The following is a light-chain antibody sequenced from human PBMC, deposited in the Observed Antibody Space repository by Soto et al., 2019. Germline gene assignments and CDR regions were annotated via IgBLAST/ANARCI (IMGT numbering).Light chain of an antibody. V-gene: IGKV3-20*01. CDR1: QSVSSSY. J-gene: IGKJ1*01. CDR3: QQYGSSTWT. CDR2: GAS. Sequence: ETMMTQSPDTLSVSLGERATLSCRASQSVSSSYLAWYQQKPGQAPRLLIYGASSRATGIPDRFSGSGSGTDFTLTISRLEPEDFAVYYCQQYGSSTWTFGQGTKV.